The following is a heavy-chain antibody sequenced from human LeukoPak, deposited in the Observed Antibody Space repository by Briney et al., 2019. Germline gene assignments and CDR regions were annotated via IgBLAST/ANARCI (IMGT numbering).Heavy chain of an antibody. Sequence: PSETLSLTCTVSGGSISSSSYYWGWLRQPPGRGLEGIGSIYYSGSTYYNPSLKSRVTISVDTSKNQFSLNLTSVTAADTAVYYCARGRLLRYFDWSISFDCWGQGTLVTVSS. J-gene: IGHJ4*02. D-gene: IGHD3-9*01. V-gene: IGHV4-39*07. CDR3: ARGRLLRYFDWSISFDC. CDR2: IYYSGST. CDR1: GGSISSSSYY.